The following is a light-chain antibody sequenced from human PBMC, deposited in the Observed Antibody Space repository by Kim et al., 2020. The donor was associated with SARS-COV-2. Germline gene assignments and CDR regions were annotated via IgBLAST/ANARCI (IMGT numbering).Light chain of an antibody. CDR2: ANS. V-gene: IGLV1-40*01. CDR3: QSYDSSLSGWV. J-gene: IGLJ3*02. CDR1: SSNIGAGFD. Sequence: QSVLTQPPSVSGAPGQRVTISCTGSSSNIGAGFDVHWYQHLPGAAPKLLIYANSNRPSGVPDRFSGSKSGTSASLAITGLQAEDEADYFCQSYDSSLSGWVFGGGTQLTVL.